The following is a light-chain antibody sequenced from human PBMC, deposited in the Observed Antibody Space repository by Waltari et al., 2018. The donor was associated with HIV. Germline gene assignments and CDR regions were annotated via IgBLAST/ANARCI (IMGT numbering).Light chain of an antibody. CDR1: SSDVGGYDF. V-gene: IGLV2-8*01. CDR3: SSYTGSNNPPYV. Sequence: QSALTQPPSASGSPGQSVTISCTGTSSDVGGYDFVSWYQQHPGNAPKLMIYEVSKRPSGVPDRFSGSKSGNTASLTVSGLQVEDEADYYCSSYTGSNNPPYVFGTGTKVTVL. J-gene: IGLJ1*01. CDR2: EVS.